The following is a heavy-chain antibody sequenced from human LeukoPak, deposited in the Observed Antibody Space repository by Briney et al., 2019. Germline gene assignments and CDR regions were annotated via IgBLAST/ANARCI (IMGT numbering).Heavy chain of an antibody. CDR1: GFTFSSYW. J-gene: IGHJ4*02. Sequence: PGGSLRLSCAASGFTFSSYWMHWVRQAPGKGLVWVSRINSDGSSTSYADSVKGRFTISRDNAKNTLYLQMSSLRVEDSAVYYCAKKAGPVCSGGSCYSLDHWGQGTLVTVSS. D-gene: IGHD2-15*01. CDR2: INSDGSST. CDR3: AKKAGPVCSGGSCYSLDH. V-gene: IGHV3-74*01.